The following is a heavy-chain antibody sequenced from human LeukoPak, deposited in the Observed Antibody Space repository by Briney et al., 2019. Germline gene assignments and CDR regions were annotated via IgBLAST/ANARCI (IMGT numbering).Heavy chain of an antibody. CDR3: ARDREPEVYYMDV. J-gene: IGHJ6*03. Sequence: SVKVSCKASGGTFSSYAISWVRQAPGQGLEWMGRIIPICGRANYAQKFQGRVTITTDESTRTAYMALDSLRSEGTAVYYCARDREPEVYYMDVWGKGTTVTVSS. CDR1: GGTFSSYA. CDR2: IIPICGRA. D-gene: IGHD1-26*01. V-gene: IGHV1-69*05.